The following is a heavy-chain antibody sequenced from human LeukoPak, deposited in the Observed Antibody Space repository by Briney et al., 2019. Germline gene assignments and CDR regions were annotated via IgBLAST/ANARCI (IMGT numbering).Heavy chain of an antibody. V-gene: IGHV3-48*02. J-gene: IGHJ4*02. D-gene: IGHD4-17*01. CDR1: GFTFSSYS. Sequence: GGSLRLSSAASGFTFSSYSMNWLRQAPGKGLEWVSYISSSSSTIYYADSVKGRFTISRDNAKNSLYLQMNSLRDEDTAVYYCARGLDGDYDKWGQGTLVTVSS. CDR2: ISSSSSTI. CDR3: ARGLDGDYDK.